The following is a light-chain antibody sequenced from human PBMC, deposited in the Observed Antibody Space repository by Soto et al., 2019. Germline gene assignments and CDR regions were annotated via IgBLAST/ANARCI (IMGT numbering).Light chain of an antibody. CDR1: SSNIGAGYD. CDR2: GNS. J-gene: IGLJ2*01. Sequence: QSVLTQPPSVSGAPGQRVTISCTGSSSNIGAGYDVHWYQQPPGTAPKLLIYGNSNRPSGVPDRFSGSKSGTSASLAITGLQAEDEADYYCQSYDSSLSGPIIGGGTKLTVL. CDR3: QSYDSSLSGPI. V-gene: IGLV1-40*01.